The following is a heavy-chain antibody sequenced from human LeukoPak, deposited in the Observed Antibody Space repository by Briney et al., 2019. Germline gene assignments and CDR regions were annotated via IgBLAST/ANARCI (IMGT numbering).Heavy chain of an antibody. J-gene: IGHJ4*02. CDR2: IYYSGST. CDR3: ARGYSFLFDY. D-gene: IGHD6-13*01. CDR1: GGSISSYY. V-gene: IGHV4-59*08. Sequence: SETLSLTCTVSGGSISSYYWSWIRQPPGKGLEWSGYIYYSGSTNYNPSLKSRVTISVDTSKNQFSLKLSSVTAADTAVYYCARGYSFLFDYWGQGTLVTVSS.